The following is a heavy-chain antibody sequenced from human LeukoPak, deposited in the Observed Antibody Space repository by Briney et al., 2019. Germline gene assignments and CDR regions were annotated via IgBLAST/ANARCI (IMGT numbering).Heavy chain of an antibody. Sequence: SSETLSLTCTASGGSISIYYWSWIRQPPGKGLEWIGYIYYSGSTNYNPSLKSRVTISVDTSKNQFSLKLSSVTAADTAVYYCARCLVTPNYDYYYGMDVWRQGTTVTVSS. CDR3: ARCLVTPNYDYYYGMDV. J-gene: IGHJ6*02. CDR2: IYYSGST. D-gene: IGHD4-23*01. CDR1: GGSISIYY. V-gene: IGHV4-59*01.